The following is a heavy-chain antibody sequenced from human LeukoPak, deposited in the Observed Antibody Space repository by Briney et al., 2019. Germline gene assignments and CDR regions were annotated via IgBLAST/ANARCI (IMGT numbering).Heavy chain of an antibody. J-gene: IGHJ4*02. CDR3: ARDNDWGVDY. V-gene: IGHV3-74*01. Sequence: GSLRLSCAASGFTFSSYWMHWVRQAPGKGLVWVSHINSDGSSTTYADSVKGRFTISRDNAKNTLYLQMNSLRAEDTAVYYCARDNDWGVDYWGQGTLVTVSS. CDR2: INSDGSST. CDR1: GFTFSSYW. D-gene: IGHD3-16*01.